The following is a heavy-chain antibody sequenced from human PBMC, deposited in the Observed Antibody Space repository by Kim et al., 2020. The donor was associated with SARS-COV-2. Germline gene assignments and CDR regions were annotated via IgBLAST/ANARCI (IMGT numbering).Heavy chain of an antibody. CDR2: ISWNSGSI. D-gene: IGHD5-12*01. CDR3: AKLLVANDAFDI. Sequence: GGSLRLSCAASGFTFGDYAMHWVRQAPGKGLEWVSGISWNSGSIGYADSVKGRFTISRDNAKNSLYLQMNSLRAEDTALYYCAKLLVANDAFDIWGQGTMVTVSS. CDR1: GFTFGDYA. J-gene: IGHJ3*02. V-gene: IGHV3-9*01.